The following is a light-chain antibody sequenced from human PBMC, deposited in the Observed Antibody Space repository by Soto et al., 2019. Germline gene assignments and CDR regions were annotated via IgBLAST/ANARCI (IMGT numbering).Light chain of an antibody. CDR2: LAA. V-gene: IGKV2-28*01. CDR3: MQARHTLTIT. CDR1: PSRLHSNGYNY. Sequence: VMTESPLSLTVPPGAPASISCRYSPSRLHSNGYNYLDWYLKKPVQSPQLXXSLAAERASGVPDRFRGSGTGTDFALTISRVEADSDGVYYYMQARHTLTITFGQGTRLEIK. J-gene: IGKJ5*01.